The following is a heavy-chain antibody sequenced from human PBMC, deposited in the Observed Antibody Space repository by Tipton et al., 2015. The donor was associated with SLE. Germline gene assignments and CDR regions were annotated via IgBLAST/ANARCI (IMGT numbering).Heavy chain of an antibody. V-gene: IGHV3-74*01. CDR2: IKGDGISA. CDR3: VKGRGRYFDY. Sequence: SLRLSCAASGFTFTDYWMHWVRQAPGKGLEWVSLIKGDGISASYADSVKGRFTISRDNAKNMVYLQMNSLTPEDTALYYCVKGRGRYFDYWGQGALVTVSS. J-gene: IGHJ4*02. CDR1: GFTFTDYW.